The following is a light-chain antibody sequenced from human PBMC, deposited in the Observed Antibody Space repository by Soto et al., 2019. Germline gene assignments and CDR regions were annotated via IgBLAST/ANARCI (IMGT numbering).Light chain of an antibody. CDR1: QTINTY. V-gene: IGKV1-39*01. CDR3: QQSYTTPLT. J-gene: IGKJ4*01. Sequence: DIQMTQSPSTLSASVGDRVTITCRARQTINTYLTWYQQTPGTAPKLLIYDASSLQSGVPSRFSGSGSGTDFTLTISSLQPEDFAIYYCQQSYTTPLTFGGGTKVEIK. CDR2: DAS.